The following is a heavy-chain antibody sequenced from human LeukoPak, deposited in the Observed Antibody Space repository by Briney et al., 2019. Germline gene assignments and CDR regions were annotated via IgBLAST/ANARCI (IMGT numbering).Heavy chain of an antibody. CDR2: IYYSGST. Sequence: SETLSLTCSVSGGSISSSSYYWGWIRQPPGKGLEWIGSIYYSGSTYYNQSLKSRVTISVDTSKSQFSLKLSSVTAADTAVYYCARLEWLHLTIYCWGQGTLVTVSS. CDR1: GGSISSSSYY. J-gene: IGHJ4*02. CDR3: ARLEWLHLTIYC. V-gene: IGHV4-39*01. D-gene: IGHD5-24*01.